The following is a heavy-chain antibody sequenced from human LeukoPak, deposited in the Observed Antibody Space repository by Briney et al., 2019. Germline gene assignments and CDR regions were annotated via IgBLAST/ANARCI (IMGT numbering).Heavy chain of an antibody. CDR2: TYYRSKWFN. CDR3: ARSYSGSYQVPDY. CDR1: RDSLSSNSAT. J-gene: IGHJ4*02. D-gene: IGHD1-26*01. Sequence: SQTLSLTCAISRDSLSSNSATRKWIRQSPSGGLEWLGRTYYRSKWFNDYAVSVKSRITINADTSKNKLSLQLNSVTPADTAVVYCARSYSGSYQVPDYWGQGTLVTVSS. V-gene: IGHV6-1*01.